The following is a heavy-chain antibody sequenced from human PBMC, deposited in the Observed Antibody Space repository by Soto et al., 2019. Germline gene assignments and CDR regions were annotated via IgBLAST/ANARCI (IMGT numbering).Heavy chain of an antibody. D-gene: IGHD4-17*01. CDR2: IYYSGST. CDR3: ASSSQSTVTPFDY. CDR1: GGSISSGGYY. J-gene: IGHJ4*02. Sequence: QVQLQESGPGLVKPSQTLSLTCTVSGGSISSGGYYWSWIRQHPGKGLEWIGYIYYSGSTYYNPSLEGRVTISVDTAKNQFSLKLSSVTAADTAVYYCASSSQSTVTPFDYWGQGTLVTVSS. V-gene: IGHV4-31*03.